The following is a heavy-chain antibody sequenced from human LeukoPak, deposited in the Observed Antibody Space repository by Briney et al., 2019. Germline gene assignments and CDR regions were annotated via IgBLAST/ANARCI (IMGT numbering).Heavy chain of an antibody. CDR2: IKNDGSET. CDR1: GFTFTSYW. V-gene: IGHV3-7*01. CDR3: AKDLTYYDVWRGWSSFFEY. D-gene: IGHD3-3*01. J-gene: IGHJ4*02. Sequence: GGSLRLSCATSGFTFTSYWMSWVRQAPGKGPEWVANIKNDGSETYYLDSVKGRFTISRDDAKNSVHLQMNSLRAEDTAVYYCAKDLTYYDVWRGWSSFFEYWGQGTLVTVSS.